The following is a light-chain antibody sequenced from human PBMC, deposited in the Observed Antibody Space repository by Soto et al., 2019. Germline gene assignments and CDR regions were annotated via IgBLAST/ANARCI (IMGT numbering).Light chain of an antibody. CDR1: QSVSSSS. CDR2: GAS. J-gene: IGKJ4*01. Sequence: EIVLTQSPGTLSLSPGGRATLSCRASQSVSSSSLSWYQQKPGQAPSLLTYGASSRATDVPDRFSASGSGTDFALTISRLEPEDVAVYYCQQYISSPLTFGGGTKVDIK. V-gene: IGKV3-20*01. CDR3: QQYISSPLT.